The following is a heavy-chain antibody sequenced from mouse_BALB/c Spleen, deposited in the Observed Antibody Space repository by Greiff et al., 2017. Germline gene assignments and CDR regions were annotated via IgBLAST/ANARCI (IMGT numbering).Heavy chain of an antibody. D-gene: IGHD1-1*01. CDR1: GYTFTSYW. J-gene: IGHJ1*01. CDR2: INPSSGYT. CDR3: ARCIIKTTVPSYWYFDV. Sequence: VQLQQSGAELAKPGASVKMSCKASGYTFTSYWMHWVKQRPGQGLEWIGYINPSSGYTEYNQKFKDKATLTADKSSSTAYMQLSSLTSEDSAVYYCARCIIKTTVPSYWYFDVWGAGTTVTVSS. V-gene: IGHV1-7*01.